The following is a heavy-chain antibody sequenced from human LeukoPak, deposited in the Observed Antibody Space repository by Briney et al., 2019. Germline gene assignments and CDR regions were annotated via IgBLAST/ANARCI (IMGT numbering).Heavy chain of an antibody. CDR3: ARVKGGNSDWSRDALDI. CDR2: IGTTGDT. J-gene: IGHJ3*02. CDR1: GFIFSSYD. D-gene: IGHD3-9*01. Sequence: GGSLRLSCAASGFIFSSYDFHWVRQPTGKGLEWVSAIGTTGDTYYSDSVKGRFTISRENAKSSLYLQMNSLRVGDTAVYFCARVKGGNSDWSRDALDIWGQGTMVAVSS. V-gene: IGHV3-13*04.